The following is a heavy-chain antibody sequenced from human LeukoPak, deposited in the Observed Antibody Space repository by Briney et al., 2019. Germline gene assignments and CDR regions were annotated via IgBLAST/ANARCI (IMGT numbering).Heavy chain of an antibody. D-gene: IGHD5-18*01. CDR1: GGSFSGYY. J-gene: IGHJ4*02. CDR3: ARSRSYGYRDVDY. Sequence: SETLSLTCAVYGGSFSGYYWSWIRQPPGKGLEWIGEINHSGSTNYNPSLKSRVTISVDTSKNQFSLKLSSVTAADTAVYYCARSRSYGYRDVDYWGQGTLVTDSS. CDR2: INHSGST. V-gene: IGHV4-34*01.